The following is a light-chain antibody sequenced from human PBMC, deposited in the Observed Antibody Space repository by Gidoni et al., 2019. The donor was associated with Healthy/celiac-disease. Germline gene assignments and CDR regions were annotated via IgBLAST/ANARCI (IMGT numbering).Light chain of an antibody. CDR3: QQYNSYPWT. CDR1: QSISSW. CDR2: KAS. V-gene: IGKV1-5*03. Sequence: DIQMTQSPSTLSACVGGRVTISRRASQSISSWLAWYQQKPGKAPKLLIYKASSLESGVPSRFSGSGSVSEFTLTISSLQPDDFATYYCQQYNSYPWTFGQGTKVEIK. J-gene: IGKJ1*01.